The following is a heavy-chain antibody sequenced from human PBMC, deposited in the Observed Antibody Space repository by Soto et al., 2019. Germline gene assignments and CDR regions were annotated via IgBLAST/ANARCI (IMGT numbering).Heavy chain of an antibody. J-gene: IGHJ4*02. Sequence: QVQLQESGPGLVKPSETLSLTCTVSGGSISSYYWSWIRQPPGKGLEWIGYIYYSGSTNYNPSLKXRXTXSVDTPKTQVSLKLSSVTAADTAVYFCARGRLWYDYWGQGTLVTVSS. CDR3: ARGRLWYDY. D-gene: IGHD5-18*01. CDR1: GGSISSYY. CDR2: IYYSGST. V-gene: IGHV4-59*01.